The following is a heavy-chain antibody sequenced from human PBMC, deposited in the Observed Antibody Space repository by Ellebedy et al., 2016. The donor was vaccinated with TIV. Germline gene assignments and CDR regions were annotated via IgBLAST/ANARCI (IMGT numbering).Heavy chain of an antibody. CDR2: IRRDASER. CDR1: GLTFSKAW. D-gene: IGHD6-13*01. V-gene: IGHV3-7*03. J-gene: IGHJ5*02. Sequence: GESLKISCAASGLTFSKAWMSWVRQAPGKGLEWVANIRRDASERYYVDSVKGRFTISRDNAKNSLYLQMNSLGAEDTAVYYCARVGSRVDPWGQGTLVTVSS. CDR3: ARVGSRVDP.